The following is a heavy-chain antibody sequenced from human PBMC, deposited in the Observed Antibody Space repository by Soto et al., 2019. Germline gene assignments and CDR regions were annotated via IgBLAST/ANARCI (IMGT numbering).Heavy chain of an antibody. CDR1: GGSFSGYY. J-gene: IGHJ4*02. Sequence: QVQLQQWGAGLLKPSETLSLTCAVYGGSFSGYYWSWIRQPPGKGLEWIGEINHSGSTNYNPSLKSRVTISVDTSKNQFSLELSSVTAADTAVYYCARALGRKLDYWGQGTLVTVSS. CDR2: INHSGST. D-gene: IGHD2-15*01. CDR3: ARALGRKLDY. V-gene: IGHV4-34*01.